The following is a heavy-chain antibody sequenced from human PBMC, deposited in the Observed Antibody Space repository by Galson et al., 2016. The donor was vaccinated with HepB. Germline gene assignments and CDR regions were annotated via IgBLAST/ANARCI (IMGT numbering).Heavy chain of an antibody. V-gene: IGHV3-23*01. CDR3: AKDLTVTLHWFDP. CDR1: GFTFSSYA. J-gene: IGHJ5*02. Sequence: SLRLSCAASGFTFSSYAVSWVRQAPGKGLEWVSLISGSGTNTYYADSVKGRFTISRDNSRNTLYLQMNSLRAEDTAVYYCAKDLTVTLHWFDPWGQGTLVTVSS. CDR2: ISGSGTNT. D-gene: IGHD2-15*01.